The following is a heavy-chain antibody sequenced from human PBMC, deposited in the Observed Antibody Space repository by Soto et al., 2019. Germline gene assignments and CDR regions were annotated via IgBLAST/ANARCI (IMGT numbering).Heavy chain of an antibody. CDR1: GYTFTRYF. CDR2: INPAGCTT. V-gene: IGHV1-46*01. J-gene: IGHJ4*02. D-gene: IGHD1-7*01. Sequence: QVQLVQSGAEVKKPGASVKVSCKASGYTFTRYFVHWVRQAPGQGLEWMGLINPAGCTTSYSQKFHGRFTMTRDTSTGTVYMELTSLTSEDTALYFCARDGTFDFWGQGTLVTVSS. CDR3: ARDGTFDF.